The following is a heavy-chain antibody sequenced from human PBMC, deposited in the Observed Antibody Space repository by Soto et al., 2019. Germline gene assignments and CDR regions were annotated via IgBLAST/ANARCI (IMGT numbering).Heavy chain of an antibody. D-gene: IGHD6-13*01. CDR2: INHSGST. Sequence: PSETLSLTCAVYGGSFSGYYWSWIRQPPGKGLEWIGEINHSGSTNYNPSLKSRVTISVDTSKNQFSLKLSSVTAADTAVYYCKRGGITAASSFLHSYMGVWGKGTTVTVSS. J-gene: IGHJ6*03. CDR1: GGSFSGYY. V-gene: IGHV4-34*01. CDR3: KRGGITAASSFLHSYMGV.